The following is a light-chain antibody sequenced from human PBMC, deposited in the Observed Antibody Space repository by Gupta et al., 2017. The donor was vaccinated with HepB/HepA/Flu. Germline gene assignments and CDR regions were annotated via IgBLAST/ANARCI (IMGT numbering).Light chain of an antibody. V-gene: IGLV2-14*03. CDR1: SSDVGDYNY. Sequence: QSALTQPASVSGSPGQSITHSCTGTSSDVGDYNYVSWHQQYPGKAPKLMIYDVSNRPSGVSNRFSGSKSGNTASLTISGLQAEDEADYYCSSYASSSTYVFGTGTKVTVL. CDR2: DVS. J-gene: IGLJ1*01. CDR3: SSYASSSTYV.